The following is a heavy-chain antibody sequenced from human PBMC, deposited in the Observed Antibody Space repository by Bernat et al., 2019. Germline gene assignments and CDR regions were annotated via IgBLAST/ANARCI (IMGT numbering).Heavy chain of an antibody. Sequence: EVQLVESGGGLVKPGGSLRLSCAASGFTFSSYSMNWVRQAPGKGLEWVSSISSSSSYIYYEDSVKGRFTISRDNAKNSLYLQMNSLRAEDTAVYYCAREARDTMIVVVSDAFDIWGQGTMVTVSS. V-gene: IGHV3-21*01. D-gene: IGHD3-22*01. CDR1: GFTFSSYS. CDR3: AREARDTMIVVVSDAFDI. CDR2: ISSSSSYI. J-gene: IGHJ3*02.